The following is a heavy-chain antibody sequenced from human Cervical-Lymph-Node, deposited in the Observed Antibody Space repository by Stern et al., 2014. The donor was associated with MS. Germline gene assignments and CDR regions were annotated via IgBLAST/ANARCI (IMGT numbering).Heavy chain of an antibody. J-gene: IGHJ4*02. Sequence: QVQLVESGGGLVKPGGSLRLSCAASGFTFREYHMTWIRQAPGKGLEGVSHITNRNTVQYADSVRGRFTISRDNAETSLFLQMNSLRADDTAIYFCARGRHSGSFYVDSWGLGALVTVSS. CDR2: ITNRNTV. CDR1: GFTFREYH. D-gene: IGHD3-22*01. V-gene: IGHV3-11*01. CDR3: ARGRHSGSFYVDS.